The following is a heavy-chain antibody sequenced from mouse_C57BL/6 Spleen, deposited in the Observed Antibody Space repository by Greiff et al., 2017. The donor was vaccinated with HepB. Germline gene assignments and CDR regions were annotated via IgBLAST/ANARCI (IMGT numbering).Heavy chain of an antibody. CDR1: GYAFSSSW. V-gene: IGHV1-82*01. CDR2: IYPGDGDT. J-gene: IGHJ4*01. Sequence: VQLQQSGPELVKPGASVKISCKASGYAFSSSWMNWVKQRPGKGLEWIGRIYPGDGDTNYNGKFKGKATLTADKSSSTAYMQLSSLTSEDSAVYFCARGVPYAMDYWGQRTSVTVSS. CDR3: ARGVPYAMDY.